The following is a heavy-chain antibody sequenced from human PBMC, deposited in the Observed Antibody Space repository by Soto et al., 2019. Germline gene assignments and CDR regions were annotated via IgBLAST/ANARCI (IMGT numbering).Heavy chain of an antibody. J-gene: IGHJ3*02. V-gene: IGHV4-39*02. Sequence: PSETLSLTCTVSGGSISISNYYWGWFRQPPGKRLEWIGSMYYSGNTFYNPSLQSRVTTSVDTSKNHFSLKLSSVTAADTAVYYCAKGGSGRYSNAFDIWGQGTMVT. D-gene: IGHD3-10*01. CDR1: GGSISISNYY. CDR2: MYYSGNT. CDR3: AKGGSGRYSNAFDI.